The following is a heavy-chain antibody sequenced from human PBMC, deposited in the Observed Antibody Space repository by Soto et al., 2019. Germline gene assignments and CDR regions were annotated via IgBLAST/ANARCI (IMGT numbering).Heavy chain of an antibody. Sequence: ASVKVSCKASGYTFTSYGISWVRQAPGQGLEWTGWISAYNGNTNYARKLQGRVTMTTDTSTSTAYMELRSLRSDDTAVYYCARGIAAAGTTPYYYYYYMDVWGKGTTVTVSS. CDR1: GYTFTSYG. CDR3: ARGIAAAGTTPYYYYYYMDV. J-gene: IGHJ6*03. CDR2: ISAYNGNT. V-gene: IGHV1-18*01. D-gene: IGHD6-13*01.